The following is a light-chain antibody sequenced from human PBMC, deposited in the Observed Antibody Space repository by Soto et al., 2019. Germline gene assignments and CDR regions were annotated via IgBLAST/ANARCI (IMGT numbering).Light chain of an antibody. CDR3: QQYNNGYA. Sequence: EIVMTQSPTTLSVSPGQRVTLSCRASQSVRSNLAWYQHKPGQAPRLLISGASARATGIPARFSGSGAGTEFSLTSSSLQSEDVAIYYCQQYNNGYAFGQGTKLEIK. CDR1: QSVRSN. V-gene: IGKV3-15*01. CDR2: GAS. J-gene: IGKJ2*01.